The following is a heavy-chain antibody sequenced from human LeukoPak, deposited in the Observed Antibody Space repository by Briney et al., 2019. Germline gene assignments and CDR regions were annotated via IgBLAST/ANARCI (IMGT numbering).Heavy chain of an antibody. V-gene: IGHV3-30*03. D-gene: IGHD5-18*01. CDR2: ISSDGSNT. J-gene: IGHJ4*02. Sequence: PGGSLRLSCAASGFTFSTYGMHWVRQAPGKGLEWVGVISSDGSNTYYADSVKGRSTISRDNSKDTLYLQMNSLGAEDTAMYYCASNVHGYSYAFFDYWGQGTLVTVSS. CDR3: ASNVHGYSYAFFDY. CDR1: GFTFSTYG.